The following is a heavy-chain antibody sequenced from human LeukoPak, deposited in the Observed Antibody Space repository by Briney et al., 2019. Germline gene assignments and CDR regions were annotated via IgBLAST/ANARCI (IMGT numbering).Heavy chain of an antibody. V-gene: IGHV4-59*08. CDR3: ARSGYSSSWSQPNNWFDP. CDR1: GGSISAYS. J-gene: IGHJ5*02. Sequence: SETLSLTCTVSGGSISAYSWSWIRQPPGKGLEWIGHIYYSGSTNYNPSLKTRVTISVDTSKNQFSLKLSSVTAADTAVYYCARSGYSSSWSQPNNWFDPWGQGTLVTVSS. D-gene: IGHD6-13*01. CDR2: IYYSGST.